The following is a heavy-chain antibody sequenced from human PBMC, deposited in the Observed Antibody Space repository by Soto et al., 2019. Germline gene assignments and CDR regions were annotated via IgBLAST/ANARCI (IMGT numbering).Heavy chain of an antibody. V-gene: IGHV3-30*18. Sequence: GGSLRLSCAASGFTFSSYGMHWVRQAPGKGLEWVAVISYDGSNKYYADSVKGRFTISRDNSKNTLYLQMNSLRAEDTAVYYCAKDWFRLWGQGTLVTVSS. CDR2: ISYDGSNK. J-gene: IGHJ4*02. CDR1: GFTFSSYG. CDR3: AKDWFRL. D-gene: IGHD3-10*01.